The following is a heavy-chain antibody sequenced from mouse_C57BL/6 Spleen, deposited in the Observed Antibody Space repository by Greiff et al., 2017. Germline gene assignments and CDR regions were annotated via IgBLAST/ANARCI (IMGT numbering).Heavy chain of an antibody. Sequence: VQLQQSGPELVKPGASVKISCKASGYSFTGYYMNWVKQSPEKSLVWIGEINPSTGGTTYNQKFKAKATLTVDKSSSTAYMQLKSLTSEDAAVYYCARSPYGSTLDYWGQGTTLTVAS. D-gene: IGHD1-1*01. V-gene: IGHV1-42*01. CDR3: ARSPYGSTLDY. CDR2: INPSTGGT. CDR1: GYSFTGYY. J-gene: IGHJ2*01.